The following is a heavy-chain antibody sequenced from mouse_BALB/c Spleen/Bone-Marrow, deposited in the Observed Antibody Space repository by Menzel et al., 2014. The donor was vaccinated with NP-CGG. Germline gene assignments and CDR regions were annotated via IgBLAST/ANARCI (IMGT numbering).Heavy chain of an antibody. CDR3: ARTAYFDY. J-gene: IGHJ2*01. V-gene: IGHV1-63*02. Sequence: QVQLQQPGAELVRPGTSVKISCKASGYTFTNYWLGWIKQRPGHGLEWIGDFYPGGGYTNYNEEFKGKATLTADASSSTAYMQLSSLTPEDSAVYFCARTAYFDYWGQGTTLTVSS. CDR2: FYPGGGYT. CDR1: GYTFTNYW.